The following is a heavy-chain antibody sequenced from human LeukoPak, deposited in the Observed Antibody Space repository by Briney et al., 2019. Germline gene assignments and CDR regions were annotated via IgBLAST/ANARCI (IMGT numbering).Heavy chain of an antibody. CDR3: ARGMYEHTSCLDY. D-gene: IGHD2-2*01. V-gene: IGHV3-64*02. CDR2: FSKNGYST. Sequence: GGSLRLSCAASGFTLTTYTMHWVRQAPGKGLEFVSGFSKNGYSTYYADSVKGRFTISRDASKNTLSLQMGSLTAEDMGVYYCARGMYEHTSCLDYWGPGTLVTVS. CDR1: GFTLTTYT. J-gene: IGHJ4*02.